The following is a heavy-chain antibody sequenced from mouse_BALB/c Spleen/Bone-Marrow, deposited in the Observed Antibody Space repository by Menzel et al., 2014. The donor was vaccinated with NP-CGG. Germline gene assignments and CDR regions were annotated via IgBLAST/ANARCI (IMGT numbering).Heavy chain of an antibody. D-gene: IGHD1-2*01. Sequence: DVQLQESGPVLVKPSQSLSLTCTVTAYSITSGYGWHWIRQFPGNKLEWMGYIHYSGGTHYNPSLKSRISITRDTSKNQFFLQLNSVTTEDTATYHCAREARTTAKFAYWGQGTLVTVSA. J-gene: IGHJ3*01. CDR2: IHYSGGT. CDR3: AREARTTAKFAY. CDR1: AYSITSGYG. V-gene: IGHV3-1*02.